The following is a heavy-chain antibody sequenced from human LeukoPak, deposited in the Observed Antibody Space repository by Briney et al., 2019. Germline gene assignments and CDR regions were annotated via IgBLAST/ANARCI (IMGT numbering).Heavy chain of an antibody. V-gene: IGHV3-7*01. D-gene: IGHD4-11*01. CDR2: IKQDGSEK. J-gene: IGHJ4*02. Sequence: GGSLRLSCAASGFTFSNYWMSWVRQAPGKGLEWVANIKQDGSEKYYVDSVKGRFTISRDNSKNTLYLQMNSLRAEDTAVYYCAKGMTTVTMNTDYWGQGTLVTVSS. CDR3: AKGMTTVTMNTDY. CDR1: GFTFSNYW.